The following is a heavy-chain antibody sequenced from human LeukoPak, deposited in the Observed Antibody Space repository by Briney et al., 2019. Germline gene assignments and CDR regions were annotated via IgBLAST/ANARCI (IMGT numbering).Heavy chain of an antibody. CDR3: ARGDMVRGVPFDY. CDR1: GFTFSSYS. Sequence: GGSLRLSCAASGFTFSSYSMNWVRQAPGKGLEWVSSISSSSSCIYYADSVKGRFTISRDNAKNSLYLQMNSLRAEDTAVYYCARGDMVRGVPFDYWGQGTLVTVSS. CDR2: ISSSSSCI. D-gene: IGHD3-10*01. J-gene: IGHJ4*02. V-gene: IGHV3-21*01.